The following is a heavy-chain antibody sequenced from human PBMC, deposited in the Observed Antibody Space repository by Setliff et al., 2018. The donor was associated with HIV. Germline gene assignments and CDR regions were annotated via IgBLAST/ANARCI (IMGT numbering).Heavy chain of an antibody. CDR2: IDHTGSA. CDR3: ARRPGGITRARLDN. CDR1: GGSFSAYY. D-gene: IGHD3-16*01. V-gene: IGHV4-34*01. Sequence: SETLSLTCAVSGGSFSAYYWTWIRQSPHKGLEWVGEIDHTGSAYYNPSLTSRVTISVDTSKNRFSLELSSVTAADTAMYFCARRPGGITRARLDNWGQGTLVTVSS. J-gene: IGHJ4*02.